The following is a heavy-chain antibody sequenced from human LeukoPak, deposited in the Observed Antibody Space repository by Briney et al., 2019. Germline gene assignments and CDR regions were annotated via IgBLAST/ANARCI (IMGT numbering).Heavy chain of an antibody. V-gene: IGHV1-2*02. D-gene: IGHD3-3*01. Sequence: ASVKVSCKASAYEFSDNYIHWVRPAPGQGPEWMGWINPNSGETNSAQRFQGRVTMTRDTSISTAYMELNRLTSDDTAVYYCARAIDFWSGKPSGYWGQGTLVTVSS. CDR2: INPNSGET. CDR3: ARAIDFWSGKPSGY. CDR1: AYEFSDNY. J-gene: IGHJ4*02.